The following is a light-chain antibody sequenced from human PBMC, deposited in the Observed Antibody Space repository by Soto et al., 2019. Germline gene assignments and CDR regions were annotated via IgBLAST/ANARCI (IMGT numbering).Light chain of an antibody. CDR2: DVS. CDR3: SSYTSTVSYV. Sequence: QSALTQPASVSGSPGQSITISCTGTSSDVGGYNYVSWYQQHPGKAPKLMIYDVSNRPSGVSYRFSGSKSGNTASLTISGLQPEDEADYYCSSYTSTVSYVFGTGTKLTVL. J-gene: IGLJ1*01. V-gene: IGLV2-14*01. CDR1: SSDVGGYNY.